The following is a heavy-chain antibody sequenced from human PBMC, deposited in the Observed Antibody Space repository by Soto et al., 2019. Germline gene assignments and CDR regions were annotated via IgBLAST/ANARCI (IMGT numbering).Heavy chain of an antibody. V-gene: IGHV3-30*05. J-gene: IGHJ6*02. CDR3: XXXXXXXXXXXXDV. Sequence: QVQLVESGGGVVQPGRSLRLSCAVSGFTFSSFGMHWVRQXPXXXXXWVAVISHDGSKKYHADSVKGRFTISRDNSKNTLYLQMXXLRTXXXXXXXXXXXXXXXXXXXXDVXXQGTTVTVSS. CDR2: ISHDGSKK. CDR1: GFTFSSFG.